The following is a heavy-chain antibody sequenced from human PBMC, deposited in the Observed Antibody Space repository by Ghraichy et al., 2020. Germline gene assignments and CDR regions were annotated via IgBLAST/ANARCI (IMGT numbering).Heavy chain of an antibody. Sequence: GGSLRLSCAASGFTFSNFAMSWVRQAPGKGLEWVSGITPSGRTPYYTNSVKGRFIISRDNSKNTLYLQMNSLRAEDTALYYRAKDEGIGNNWYVGFDNWGQGTVVTVSS. CDR2: ITPSGRTP. CDR1: GFTFSNFA. V-gene: IGHV3-23*01. CDR3: AKDEGIGNNWYVGFDN. D-gene: IGHD1-1*01. J-gene: IGHJ4*02.